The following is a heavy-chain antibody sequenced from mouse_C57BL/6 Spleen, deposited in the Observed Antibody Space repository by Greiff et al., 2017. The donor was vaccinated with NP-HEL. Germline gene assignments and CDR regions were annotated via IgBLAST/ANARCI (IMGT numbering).Heavy chain of an antibody. CDR1: GYTFTSYW. CDR2: IDPSDSYT. CDR3: ARIEKLTIGAMDY. Sequence: QVQLQQPGAELVRPGTSVKLSCKASGYTFTSYWMHWVKQRPGQGLEWIGVIDPSDSYTNYNQKFKGKATLTVDTSSSTAYMQLSSLTSEDSAVYYCARIEKLTIGAMDYWGQGTSVTVSS. D-gene: IGHD1-1*02. V-gene: IGHV1-59*01. J-gene: IGHJ4*01.